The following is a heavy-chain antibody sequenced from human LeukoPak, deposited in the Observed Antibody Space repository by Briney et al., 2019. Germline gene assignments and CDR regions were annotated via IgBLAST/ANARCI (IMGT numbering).Heavy chain of an antibody. J-gene: IGHJ4*02. CDR3: ARGVEYSSSNPYYFDY. Sequence: ASVEVSCKASGYTFTGYYMHWVRQAPGQGLEWMGWINPNSGGTNYAQKFQGRVTMTRDTSISTAYMELSRLRSDDTAVYYCARGVEYSSSNPYYFDYWGQGTLVTVSS. V-gene: IGHV1-2*02. D-gene: IGHD6-13*01. CDR2: INPNSGGT. CDR1: GYTFTGYY.